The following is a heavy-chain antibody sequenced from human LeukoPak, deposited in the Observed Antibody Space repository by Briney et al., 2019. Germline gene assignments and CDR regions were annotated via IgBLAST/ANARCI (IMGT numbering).Heavy chain of an antibody. J-gene: IGHJ6*03. CDR3: ATHQYCSGGSCQLNYYYYIDV. CDR1: GFTFSSYA. V-gene: IGHV3-23*01. D-gene: IGHD2-15*01. CDR2: ITGSGINT. Sequence: PGGSLRLSCAASGFTFSSYAMSWVRQAPGKGLEWVSGITGSGINTQSADSVKGRFTIPRDNSKNMLSLQVDSLRAEDTAVYYCATHQYCSGGSCQLNYYYYIDVWGKGTTVTVSS.